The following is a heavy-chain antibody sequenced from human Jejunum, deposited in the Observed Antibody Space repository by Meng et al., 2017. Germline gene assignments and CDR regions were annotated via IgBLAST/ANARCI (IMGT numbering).Heavy chain of an antibody. V-gene: IGHV4-34*01. D-gene: IGHD6-19*01. CDR2: INHSGST. Sequence: SETLSLTCAVYGGSFSGYYWSWIRQPPGKGLEWIGEINHSGSTNYNPSLKSRVTISVDTSKNQLSLKLSSVTAADTAVYYCARVRYSSGWYYFDYWGQGTRVTVSS. CDR3: ARVRYSSGWYYFDY. CDR1: GGSFSGYY. J-gene: IGHJ4*02.